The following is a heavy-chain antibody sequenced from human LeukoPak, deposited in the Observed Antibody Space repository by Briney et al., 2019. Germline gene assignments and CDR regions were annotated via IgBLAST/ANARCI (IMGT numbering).Heavy chain of an antibody. CDR2: ISYDGSNK. J-gene: IGHJ5*02. Sequence: GGSLRLSCAASGFTFSSYAMHWVRPAPGKGLEWVAVISYDGSNKYYADSVKGRFTISRDNSKSTLYLQMNSLRAEDTAVYYCARGYYYDSSGYLDWFDPWGQGTLVTVSS. CDR3: ARGYYYDSSGYLDWFDP. V-gene: IGHV3-30*14. CDR1: GFTFSSYA. D-gene: IGHD3-22*01.